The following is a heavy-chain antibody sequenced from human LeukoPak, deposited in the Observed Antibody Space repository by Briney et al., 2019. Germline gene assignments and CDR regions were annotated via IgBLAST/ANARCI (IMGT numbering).Heavy chain of an antibody. D-gene: IGHD6-13*01. CDR2: IIPTFGTA. Sequence: ASVKVPCKASGGTFSSYAFSWVRQAPGQGLEWMGGIIPTFGTANYAQKFQGRVIITTDESTSTVYMEVSSLRSEDTAVYYCARVIEAAGADPYYYYYMDVWDKGTTVTVSS. CDR3: ARVIEAAGADPYYYYYMDV. J-gene: IGHJ6*03. V-gene: IGHV1-69*05. CDR1: GGTFSSYA.